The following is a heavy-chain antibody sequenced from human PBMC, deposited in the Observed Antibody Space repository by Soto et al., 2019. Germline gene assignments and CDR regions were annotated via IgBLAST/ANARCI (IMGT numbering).Heavy chain of an antibody. D-gene: IGHD6-19*01. J-gene: IGHJ4*02. CDR1: GYTFTSYG. CDR3: AGELIDSGWLYFDY. V-gene: IGHV1-18*01. Sequence: ASVKVSCKASGYTFTSYGISWVRQAPGQGLEWMGWISAYNGNTNYAQKLQGRVTMTTDTSTSTAYMELRSLRSDDTAVYYCAGELIDSGWLYFDYWGQGTLVTVSS. CDR2: ISAYNGNT.